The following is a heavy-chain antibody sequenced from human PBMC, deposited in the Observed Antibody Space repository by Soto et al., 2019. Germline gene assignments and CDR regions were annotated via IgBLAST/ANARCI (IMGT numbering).Heavy chain of an antibody. D-gene: IGHD5-18*01. V-gene: IGHV3-33*01. CDR1: EVTFSSYG. CDR2: IWYDGSNK. CDR3: ARDDTASQFDP. Sequence: PGGPLRLSCAASEVTFSSYGMHWVRQAPGKGLEWVAVIWYDGSNKYYADSVKGRFTISRDNSKNTLHLQMNSLRAEDTAVYYCARDDTASQFDPWGQGTLVTVSS. J-gene: IGHJ5*02.